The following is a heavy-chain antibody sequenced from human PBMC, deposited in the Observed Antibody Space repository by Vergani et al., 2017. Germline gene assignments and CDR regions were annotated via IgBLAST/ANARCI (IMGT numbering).Heavy chain of an antibody. V-gene: IGHV3-23*01. CDR2: ISGSGVNT. D-gene: IGHD2-2*01. CDR1: GFTFSSYA. CDR3: AKGVYCSSTSCYEGRGYYYGMGV. Sequence: EVQLLESGGGLVQPGGSLRLSCAASGFTFSSYAMSWVRQVPGKGLEWVSGISGSGVNTYYANSVKGRFTISRDNSKNTLYLQMNSLRADETAVYYCAKGVYCSSTSCYEGRGYYYGMGVWGQGTTVTFSS. J-gene: IGHJ6*02.